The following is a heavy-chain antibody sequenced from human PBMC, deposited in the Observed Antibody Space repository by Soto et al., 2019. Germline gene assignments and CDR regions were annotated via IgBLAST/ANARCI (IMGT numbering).Heavy chain of an antibody. CDR1: GFTFSSYS. Sequence: GGSLRLSCAASGFTFSSYSMNWVRQAPGKGLEWVSYISSSSSTIYYADSVKGRFTISRDNAKNSLYLQMNSLRAEDTAMYYCARDSRREYKDRYYYYMDVWGKGTTVTVSS. D-gene: IGHD6-6*01. CDR2: ISSSSSTI. J-gene: IGHJ6*03. CDR3: ARDSRREYKDRYYYYMDV. V-gene: IGHV3-48*01.